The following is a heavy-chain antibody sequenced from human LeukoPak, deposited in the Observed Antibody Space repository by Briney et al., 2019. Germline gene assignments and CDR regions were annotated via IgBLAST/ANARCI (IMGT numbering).Heavy chain of an antibody. V-gene: IGHV3-23*01. J-gene: IGHJ5*02. CDR1: GFTFSSYA. CDR2: IIGSVGST. D-gene: IGHD3-16*01. Sequence: EPGGSLRPSCAASGFTFSSYAMSWVRQAPGKGLEWVSAIIGSVGSTYYADSVKGRFTISRDNSKNTLNLQMNSLRAEDTAVYYCAKQGGDQRGDWFDPWGQGTLVTVSS. CDR3: AKQGGDQRGDWFDP.